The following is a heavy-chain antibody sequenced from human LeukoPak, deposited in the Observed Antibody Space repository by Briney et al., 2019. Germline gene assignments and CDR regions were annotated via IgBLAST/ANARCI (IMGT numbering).Heavy chain of an antibody. CDR1: GFTFSGYP. V-gene: IGHV3-30-3*01. CDR3: AREGNSGYYPY. J-gene: IGHJ4*02. CDR2: ISYDGSEK. Sequence: GGSLRLSCAASGFTFSGYPIHWVRQAPGKGLEWVAVISYDGSEKHYADPVKGRFTISRDNSKNTLYLQMSSLRAEDTAMYYCAREGNSGYYPYWGQGILVTVSS. D-gene: IGHD3-22*01.